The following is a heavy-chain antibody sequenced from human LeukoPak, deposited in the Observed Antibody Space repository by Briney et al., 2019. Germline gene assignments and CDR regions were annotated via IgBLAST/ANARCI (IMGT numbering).Heavy chain of an antibody. V-gene: IGHV3-21*01. Sequence: GGSLRLSCAASGFNFTSYSMNWVRQAPGKGLEWVSSISSSSSFRYYADSVKGRFTISRDNAKNSLYLQMNSLRAEDPAVYYCARESSGYFYLGQGTLVTASS. CDR1: GFNFTSYS. CDR3: ARESSGYFY. CDR2: ISSSSSFR. J-gene: IGHJ4*01. D-gene: IGHD3-22*01.